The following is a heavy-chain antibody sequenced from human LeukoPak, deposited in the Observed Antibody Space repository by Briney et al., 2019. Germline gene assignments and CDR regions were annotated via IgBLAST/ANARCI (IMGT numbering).Heavy chain of an antibody. D-gene: IGHD6-6*01. Sequence: SETLSLTCTVSGGSISSYYWSWIRQPPGKGLEWIGYIYYSGSTNYNPSLKSRVTISVDTSKNQFSLKLSSVTAADTAVYYCARRSSSIHYYYYMDVWGKGTTVTVSS. CDR3: ARRSSSIHYYYYMDV. J-gene: IGHJ6*03. CDR1: GGSISSYY. V-gene: IGHV4-59*01. CDR2: IYYSGST.